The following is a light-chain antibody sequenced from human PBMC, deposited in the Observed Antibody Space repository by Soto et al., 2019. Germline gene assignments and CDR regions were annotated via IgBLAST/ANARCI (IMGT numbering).Light chain of an antibody. V-gene: IGKV2-28*01. Sequence: EIVMTQSPLSLPVTPGEPASISCRSSQSLLHRNGYHYLDWYLQKSGQSPQLLIDMGSNRASGVPDRFSGSGSGTDFTLTISRVEAEDVGVYYCLQGLQCPWTFGQGTKVEIK. CDR3: LQGLQCPWT. CDR1: QSLLHRNGYHY. CDR2: MGS. J-gene: IGKJ1*01.